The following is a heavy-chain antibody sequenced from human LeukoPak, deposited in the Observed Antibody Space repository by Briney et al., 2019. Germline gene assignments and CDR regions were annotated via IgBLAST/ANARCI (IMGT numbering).Heavy chain of an antibody. CDR2: ISYTYSDI. J-gene: IGHJ4*02. D-gene: IGHD6-6*01. V-gene: IGHV3-11*01. CDR3: ASGSSLVGY. CDR1: GFIFSDYY. Sequence: GGSLRLSCVASGFIFSDYYMSWIRQTPGKGLEWISYISYTYSDIYYADSVRGRFTISRDNAKNSLYLQMNNLRAEDTAVYYCASGSSLVGYWGQGTRVTVSP.